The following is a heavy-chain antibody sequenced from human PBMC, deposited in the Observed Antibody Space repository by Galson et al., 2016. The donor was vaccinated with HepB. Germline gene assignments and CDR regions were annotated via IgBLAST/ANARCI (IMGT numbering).Heavy chain of an antibody. CDR3: ARDDSGGWYGFHYGMDV. CDR2: IYYSGRT. V-gene: IGHV4-59*01. Sequence: ETLSLTCTVSGASISGYYLSWIRQPPGKGLEWIGYIYYSGRTNYNPSLKSRVTISVDTSKNQFSLKLSSVTAADTAVYYCARDDSGGWYGFHYGMDVWGQGATVTVSS. CDR1: GASISGYY. J-gene: IGHJ6*02. D-gene: IGHD6-19*01.